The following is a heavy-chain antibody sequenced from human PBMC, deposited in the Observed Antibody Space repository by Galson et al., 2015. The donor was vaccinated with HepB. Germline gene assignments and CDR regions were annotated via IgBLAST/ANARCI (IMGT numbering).Heavy chain of an antibody. CDR1: GDTFNSYP. CDR3: ARDEAELASNPGFDY. V-gene: IGHV1-69*10. CDR2: IIPIIGIT. Sequence: SVKVSCKASGDTFNSYPISWVRQAPGQGLEWLGGIIPIIGITNYAQSFQGRVTITADTSTSTTYMELSNLRSEDTAVYYCARDEAELASNPGFDYWGQGTLVTVSS. J-gene: IGHJ4*02. D-gene: IGHD5-24*01.